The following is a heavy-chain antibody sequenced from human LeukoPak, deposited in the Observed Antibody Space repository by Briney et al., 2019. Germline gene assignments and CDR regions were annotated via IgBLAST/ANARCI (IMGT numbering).Heavy chain of an antibody. Sequence: GGSLRLSCAASGFSLSNFVMSWVRQAPGKGLEWVSYIGRSNTIVYYADSVKGRFTVSRDNAKNSLYLQMNSLRAEDAGLYFCAREVAGSGKNGMDVWGQGTTVTVSS. CDR2: IGRSNTIV. D-gene: IGHD6-19*01. CDR1: GFSLSNFV. CDR3: AREVAGSGKNGMDV. V-gene: IGHV3-48*04. J-gene: IGHJ6*02.